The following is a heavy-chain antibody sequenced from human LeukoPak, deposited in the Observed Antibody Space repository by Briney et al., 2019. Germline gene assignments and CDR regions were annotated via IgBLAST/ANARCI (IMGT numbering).Heavy chain of an antibody. D-gene: IGHD3-10*01. Sequence: PGGSLRLSCAASGFTFNNALMSWVRQAPGKGLEWVGRIKTKTDGGATDYAAPVKGRFTISRDDSKNTLYLQMNSLRAEDTAVYYCAREQRSGSGNYPDAFDIWGQGTMVTVSS. J-gene: IGHJ3*02. CDR1: GFTFNNAL. CDR3: AREQRSGSGNYPDAFDI. V-gene: IGHV3-15*01. CDR2: IKTKTDGGAT.